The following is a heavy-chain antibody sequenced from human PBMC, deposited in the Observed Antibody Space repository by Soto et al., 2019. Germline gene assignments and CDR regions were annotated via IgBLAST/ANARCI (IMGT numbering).Heavy chain of an antibody. D-gene: IGHD6-13*01. Sequence: EVQLVESGGGLVKPGGSLRLSCAASGFTFSSYSMNWVRQAPGKGLEWVSSISSSSSYIYYADSVKGRFTISRDNAKNSLYLQMNSLRAEDTAVYYCARDAAVSSSWYLGGYYYYYYMDVWGKGTTVTVSS. CDR2: ISSSSSYI. V-gene: IGHV3-21*01. CDR3: ARDAAVSSSWYLGGYYYYYYMDV. CDR1: GFTFSSYS. J-gene: IGHJ6*03.